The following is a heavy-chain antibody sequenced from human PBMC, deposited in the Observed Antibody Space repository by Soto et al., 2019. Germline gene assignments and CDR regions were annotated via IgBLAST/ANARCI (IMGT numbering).Heavy chain of an antibody. J-gene: IGHJ4*02. CDR3: AKVRYNYGVDY. V-gene: IGHV3-23*01. CDR2: ISGSGDST. Sequence: EVQLLESGGGLVQPGGSLRLSCAASGFDFSNSAMTWVRQAPGKGLEWVSTISGSGDSTKYADSVKGRFTISRDNSKNTLYLQTHSLRAEDTAVYYGAKVRYNYGVDYWGQGTLVTVSS. D-gene: IGHD5-18*01. CDR1: GFDFSNSA.